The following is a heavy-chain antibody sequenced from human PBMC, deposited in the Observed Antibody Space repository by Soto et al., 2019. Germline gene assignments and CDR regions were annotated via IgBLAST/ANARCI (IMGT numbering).Heavy chain of an antibody. CDR3: ARGQRFSDWFDP. CDR2: IYSSGNT. Sequence: SETLSLTCTVSGVSISSYYWTWIRQPAGKGLERIGRIYSSGNTKYNPSLQSRVTMSLDTSNNQFSLRLTSVTAADTAVYYCARGQRFSDWFDPWGQGTLVTVSS. J-gene: IGHJ5*02. CDR1: GVSISSYY. V-gene: IGHV4-4*07. D-gene: IGHD3-3*01.